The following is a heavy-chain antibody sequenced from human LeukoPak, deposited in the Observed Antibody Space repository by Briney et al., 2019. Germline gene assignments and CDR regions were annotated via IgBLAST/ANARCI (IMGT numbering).Heavy chain of an antibody. Sequence: GGSLRLSCAASGFTFSSYWMSWVRQAPGKGLEWVANIKQDGSEKYYVDSVKGRFTISRDNAENSLYLQMNSLRAEDTAVYYCARETYYYDSSGYSNFDYWGQGTLVTVSS. CDR3: ARETYYYDSSGYSNFDY. D-gene: IGHD3-22*01. CDR2: IKQDGSEK. V-gene: IGHV3-7*01. CDR1: GFTFSSYW. J-gene: IGHJ4*02.